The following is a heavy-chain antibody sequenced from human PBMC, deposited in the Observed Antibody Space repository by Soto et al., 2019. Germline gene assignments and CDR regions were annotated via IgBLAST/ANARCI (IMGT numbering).Heavy chain of an antibody. CDR2: LVPNVGTV. Sequence: QMQLVQSGAEVKKPGSSVKVSCKASGGTLSSFINYPINWVRQATGQGLEWMGGLVPNVGTVNYAQKFHGRVTITADKSTGTEYMELSSLRSEDTALYYCARRDTSGFLRYFDNWGQGTLVTVSS. CDR1: GGTLSSFINYP. D-gene: IGHD3-3*01. J-gene: IGHJ4*02. CDR3: ARRDTSGFLRYFDN. V-gene: IGHV1-69*06.